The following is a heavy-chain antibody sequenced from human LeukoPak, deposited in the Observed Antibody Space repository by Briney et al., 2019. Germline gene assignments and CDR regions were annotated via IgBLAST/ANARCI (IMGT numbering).Heavy chain of an antibody. CDR2: IYIVGDR. D-gene: IGHD3-3*01. J-gene: IGHJ6*03. CDR3: VREGDDFWGPNYRSFMDV. Sequence: SGGSLRLSCAASGFSVSGNYMSWVRQAPGKGLEWVSVIYIVGDRHHTDSVKGRFTISRDNSKNTVFLQMNSLRTEDTAVYYCVREGDDFWGPNYRSFMDVWGKGTTVTVSS. CDR1: GFSVSGNY. V-gene: IGHV3-53*01.